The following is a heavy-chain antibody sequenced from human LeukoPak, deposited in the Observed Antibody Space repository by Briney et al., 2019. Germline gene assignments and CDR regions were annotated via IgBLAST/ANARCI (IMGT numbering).Heavy chain of an antibody. CDR1: GFTFSSYA. Sequence: GGSLRLSCAASGFTFSSYAMHWVRQAPGKGLEWVAVISYDGSNKYYADSVKGRFTISRDNSKNTLYLQMNSLRAEDTAVYYCARRAAAGTPYYYYGMDVWGRGTTVTVSS. V-gene: IGHV3-30-3*01. CDR3: ARRAAAGTPYYYYGMDV. J-gene: IGHJ6*02. D-gene: IGHD6-13*01. CDR2: ISYDGSNK.